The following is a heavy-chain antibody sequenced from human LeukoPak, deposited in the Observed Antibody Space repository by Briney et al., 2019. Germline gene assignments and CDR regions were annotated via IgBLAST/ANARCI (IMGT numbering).Heavy chain of an antibody. CDR1: GFTFSSYS. D-gene: IGHD6-13*01. CDR3: ARDATSDSSSWHSGGFDY. J-gene: IGHJ4*02. CDR2: ISSSSSYI. V-gene: IGHV3-21*01. Sequence: GGSLRLSCAASGFTFSSYSMNWVRQAPGKGLEWVSSISSSSSYIYYADSVKGRFTISRDNAKNSLYLQMNSLRAEDTAVYYCARDATSDSSSWHSGGFDYWGQGTLVTVSS.